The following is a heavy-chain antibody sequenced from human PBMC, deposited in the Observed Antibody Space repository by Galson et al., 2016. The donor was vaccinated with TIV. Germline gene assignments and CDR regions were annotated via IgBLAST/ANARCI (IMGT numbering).Heavy chain of an antibody. J-gene: IGHJ4*02. V-gene: IGHV1-18*01. D-gene: IGHD3-22*01. CDR3: ARDPTYYDTNGWGH. Sequence: QSGAEVKKPGESLRTSCKASGYSFTNYGIAWVRQAPGQGLEWMGWISTYNGYTDYAQKLQGRVTMTTDTSTSTAHMELRSLRSDDTAMYYCARDPTYYDTNGWGHWGQGTLVIVSS. CDR1: GYSFTNYG. CDR2: ISTYNGYT.